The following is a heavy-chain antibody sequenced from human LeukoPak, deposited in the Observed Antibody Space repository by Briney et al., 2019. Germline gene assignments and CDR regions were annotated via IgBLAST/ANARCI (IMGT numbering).Heavy chain of an antibody. J-gene: IGHJ4*02. Sequence: SVKVSCKASGGTFSSYAISWVGQAPGQGLEWMGGIIPIFGTANCAQKFQGRVTITADESTSTAYMELSSLRSEDTAVYYCAREYGSGSSSLDYWGQGTLVTVSS. CDR3: AREYGSGSSSLDY. CDR2: IIPIFGTA. CDR1: GGTFSSYA. V-gene: IGHV1-69*13. D-gene: IGHD3-10*01.